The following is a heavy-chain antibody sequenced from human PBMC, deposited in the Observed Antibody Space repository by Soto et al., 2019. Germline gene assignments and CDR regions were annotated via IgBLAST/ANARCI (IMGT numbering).Heavy chain of an antibody. J-gene: IGHJ4*02. CDR1: GLTFSSYW. CDR2: ISTDGSVT. Sequence: EVQLVESGGGLVQPGGSLRLSCAASGLTFSSYWMHWVRQAPGKGLVWVSRISTDGSVTTYADSVKGRFTISRDNAKNTLYLQMNSLRTEDTAVYYCARALYSSGWWGCDYWGQGTLVTVSS. CDR3: ARALYSSGWWGCDY. V-gene: IGHV3-74*01. D-gene: IGHD6-19*01.